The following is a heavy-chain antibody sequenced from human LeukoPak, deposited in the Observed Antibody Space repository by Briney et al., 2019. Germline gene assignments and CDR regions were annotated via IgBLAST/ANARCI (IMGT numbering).Heavy chain of an antibody. CDR3: AGLWFRELYY. V-gene: IGHV3-23*01. CDR1: GFIFSTYG. D-gene: IGHD3-10*01. CDR2: ISGSGGST. J-gene: IGHJ4*02. Sequence: PGGSLRLSCAASGFIFSTYGMYWVRQAPGKGLEWVSAISGSGGSTYYADSVKGRFTISRDNSKNTLYLQMNSLRAEDTAVYYCAGLWFRELYYWGQGTLVTVSS.